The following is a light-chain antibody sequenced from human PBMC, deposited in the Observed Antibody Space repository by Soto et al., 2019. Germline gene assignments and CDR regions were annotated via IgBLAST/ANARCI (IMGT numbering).Light chain of an antibody. Sequence: QPVLTQPPSASGTPGQRVTISCSGRSSNIGSNSVNWYQQLPDTSPKLLMYSNDLRPSGVPDRFSGSKSGTSASLAISGLQSEDEADYYCAVWDDSLKAAVFGGGTQLTVL. CDR3: AVWDDSLKAAV. CDR2: SND. CDR1: SSNIGSNS. V-gene: IGLV1-44*01. J-gene: IGLJ7*01.